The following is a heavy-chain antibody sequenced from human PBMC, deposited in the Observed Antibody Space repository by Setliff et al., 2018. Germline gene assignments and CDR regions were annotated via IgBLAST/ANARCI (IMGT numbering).Heavy chain of an antibody. D-gene: IGHD1-26*01. CDR2: INKDGDGT. CDR3: AKGRVGATIGGSFDY. V-gene: IGHV3-74*01. CDR1: GFSFNNYW. J-gene: IGHJ4*02. Sequence: PGGSLRLSCEASGFSFNNYWMYWVRQVPGKGLVWVSGINKDGDGTRYEDSVRGRFTISRDNSKNTVYLRMNALRAEDTGLYYCAKGRVGATIGGSFDYWGQGTLVTVSS.